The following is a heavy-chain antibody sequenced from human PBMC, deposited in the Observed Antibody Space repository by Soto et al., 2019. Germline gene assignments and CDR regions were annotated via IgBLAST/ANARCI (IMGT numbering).Heavy chain of an antibody. CDR2: ISGSGGST. D-gene: IGHD3-3*01. CDR1: GFTFSSYA. J-gene: IGHJ3*02. CDR3: AKEPYYDFWSGYLGAFDI. Sequence: EVQLLESGGGLVQPGGSLRLSCAASGFTFSSYAMSWVRQAPGKGLEWVSAISGSGGSTYYADSVKGQFTISRDNSKNTLYLQMNSLRAEDTAVYYCAKEPYYDFWSGYLGAFDIWGQGTMVTVSS. V-gene: IGHV3-23*01.